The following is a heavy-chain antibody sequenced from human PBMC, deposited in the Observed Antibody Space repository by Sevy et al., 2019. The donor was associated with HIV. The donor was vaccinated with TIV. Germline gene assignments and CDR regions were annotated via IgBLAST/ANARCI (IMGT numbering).Heavy chain of an antibody. CDR3: ARVDSCGGDCYYFDY. J-gene: IGHJ4*02. CDR1: GYTFTDYY. V-gene: IGHV1-46*01. D-gene: IGHD2-21*02. Sequence: ASVKVSCTASGYTFTDYYIHWVRQAPGQGLEGMGIINPNGGGTNYAQSFQGRVTMTRDTSTSTVYMELSSLRSEDSAVYYCARVDSCGGDCYYFDYWGQGTLVTVSS. CDR2: INPNGGGT.